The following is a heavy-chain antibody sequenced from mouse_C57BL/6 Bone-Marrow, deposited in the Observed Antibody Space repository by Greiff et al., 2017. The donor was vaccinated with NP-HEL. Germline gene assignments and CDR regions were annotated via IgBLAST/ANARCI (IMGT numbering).Heavy chain of an antibody. D-gene: IGHD2-1*01. CDR1: GYTFTSYG. CDR3: ARSIYYGNLHFDY. V-gene: IGHV1-81*01. CDR2: IYPRSGNT. Sequence: QVHVKQSGAELARPGASVKLSCKASGYTFTSYGISWVKQRTGQGLEWIGEIYPRSGNTYYNEKFKGKATLTADKSSSTAYMELRSLTSEDSAVYFCARSIYYGNLHFDYWGQGTTLTVSS. J-gene: IGHJ2*01.